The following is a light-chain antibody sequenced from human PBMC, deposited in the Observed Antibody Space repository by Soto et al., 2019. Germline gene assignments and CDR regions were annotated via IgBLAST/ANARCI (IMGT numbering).Light chain of an antibody. CDR3: SSYTNINTRASV. J-gene: IGLJ1*01. CDR2: EVT. CDR1: SGDIGSYNR. V-gene: IGLV2-14*01. Sequence: QSALTQPASVSGSPGQSITISCTGTSGDIGSYNRVSWYQQHPGKAPKLIIYEVTDRPSGVSNRFSGSKSGNTDSLTISGLQAEDEDEDYCSSYTNINTRASVFGTGTKVTVL.